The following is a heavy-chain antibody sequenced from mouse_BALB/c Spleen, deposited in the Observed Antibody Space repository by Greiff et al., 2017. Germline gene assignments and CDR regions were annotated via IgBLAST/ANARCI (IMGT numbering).Heavy chain of an antibody. CDR1: GFTFTDYY. D-gene: IGHD1-2*01. CDR2: IRNKANGYTT. V-gene: IGHV7-3*02. J-gene: IGHJ2*01. CDR3: ARSLLRLYYFDY. Sequence: EVKLMESGGGLVQPGGSLRLSCATSGFTFTDYYMSWVRQPPGKALEWLGFIRNKANGYTTEYSASVKGRFTISRDNSQSILYLQMNTLRAEDSATYYCARSLLRLYYFDYWGQGTTLTVSS.